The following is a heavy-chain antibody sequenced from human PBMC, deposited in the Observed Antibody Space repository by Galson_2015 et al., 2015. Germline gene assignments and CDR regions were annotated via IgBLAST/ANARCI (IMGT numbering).Heavy chain of an antibody. CDR2: IQSDGNKR. V-gene: IGHV3-30*12. J-gene: IGHJ4*02. CDR1: GFTFSLYG. Sequence: SLRLSCAASGFTFSLYGMHWVRQAPGKGLEWVAVIQSDGNKRYSTDSVRGRFTISRDNSKNTVSLQMDSLRVEDTAIYYCARVGGPATGGLDCHYWGQGTRVTVSS. D-gene: IGHD2-21*02. CDR3: ARVGGPATGGLDCHY.